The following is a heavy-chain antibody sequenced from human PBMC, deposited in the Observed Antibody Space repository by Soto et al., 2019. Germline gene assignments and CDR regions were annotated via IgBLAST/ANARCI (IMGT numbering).Heavy chain of an antibody. V-gene: IGHV5-10-1*01. CDR2: SEPSDTFT. J-gene: IGHJ4*01. CDR1: GYNFTTYW. D-gene: IGHD2-8*01. Sequence: EVQLVHSVAEVKKPGESLRISCKGSGYNFTTYWISCVRQMPGKGLEWLGRSEPSDTFTNCSASFQGHVTISADKSTSAVYLQSSSLKASDPATYYCARQGRNGVEDWGHGTLVTVS. CDR3: ARQGRNGVED.